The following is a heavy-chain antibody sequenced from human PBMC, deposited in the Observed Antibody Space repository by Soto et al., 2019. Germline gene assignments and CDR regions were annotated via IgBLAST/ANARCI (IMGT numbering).Heavy chain of an antibody. CDR1: GYSFTSYW. J-gene: IGHJ6*02. Sequence: PGEALKISCKGSGYSFTSYWISWVRQMPGKDLEWVGRVDPSDSYTNYRPSVQCHVTISADKSISTAYLQWSSLKASATARYYCARLRGMTTVTTSPLDVWGQGTTVTVAS. V-gene: IGHV5-10-1*01. CDR2: VDPSDSYT. D-gene: IGHD4-17*01. CDR3: ARLRGMTTVTTSPLDV.